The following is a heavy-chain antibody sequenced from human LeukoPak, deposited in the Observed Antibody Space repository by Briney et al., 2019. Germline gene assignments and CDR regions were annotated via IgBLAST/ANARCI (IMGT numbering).Heavy chain of an antibody. Sequence: GGSLRLSCVVSGFTFSTYTMNWVRQAPGKGLEWVSSISSGSRDIYYADSLKGRFTISRDNAKNSLYLQMNSLRAEDTAVYYCASASLAAAGTVFVDYWGQGTLVTVSS. CDR3: ASASLAAAGTVFVDY. J-gene: IGHJ4*02. D-gene: IGHD6-13*01. CDR2: ISSGSRDI. CDR1: GFTFSTYT. V-gene: IGHV3-21*01.